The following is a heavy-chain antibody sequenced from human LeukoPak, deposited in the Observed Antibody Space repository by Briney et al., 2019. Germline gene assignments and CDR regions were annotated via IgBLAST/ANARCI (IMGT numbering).Heavy chain of an antibody. V-gene: IGHV2-5*01. D-gene: IGHD3-10*01. CDR2: NYWNDDK. CDR1: GFSLSTTGVG. Sequence: KESGPTLVKPTQTLTLTCTFSGFSLSTTGVGVGWIRQSPGKALEWLAVNYWNDDKSYSPSLKSRLTITKDTSKNQVVLIMTNMDPVDTATYYCAHKGRGSGSYNMWGQGTLVTVSS. J-gene: IGHJ4*02. CDR3: AHKGRGSGSYNM.